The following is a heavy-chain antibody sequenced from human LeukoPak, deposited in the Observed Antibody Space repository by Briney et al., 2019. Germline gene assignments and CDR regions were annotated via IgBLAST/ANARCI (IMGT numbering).Heavy chain of an antibody. V-gene: IGHV3-21*01. D-gene: IGHD6-19*01. CDR3: ARDSGAVAAPRGDY. CDR1: GFTFSSYS. Sequence: GGSLRLSCAASGFTFSSYSMNWVRQAPGKGLEWVSSIISSSSYIYYADSVKGRFTISRDNAKNSLYLQMNSLRAEDTAVYYCARDSGAVAAPRGDYWGQGTLVTVSS. CDR2: IISSSSYI. J-gene: IGHJ4*02.